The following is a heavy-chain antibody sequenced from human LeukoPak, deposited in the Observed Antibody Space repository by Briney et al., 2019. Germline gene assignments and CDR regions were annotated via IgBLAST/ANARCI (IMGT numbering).Heavy chain of an antibody. CDR1: GYTFTSYD. Sequence: GASVKVSCKASGYTFTSYDMNWVGQTTGQGLEWMGWMNPNSGNTDFAQKFQGRVTMTRNTSISTAYMELSSLRSEDTAVYYCARGNYDGYYFDYWGQGTLVTVSS. CDR2: MNPNSGNT. J-gene: IGHJ4*02. CDR3: ARGNYDGYYFDY. V-gene: IGHV1-8*01. D-gene: IGHD4-23*01.